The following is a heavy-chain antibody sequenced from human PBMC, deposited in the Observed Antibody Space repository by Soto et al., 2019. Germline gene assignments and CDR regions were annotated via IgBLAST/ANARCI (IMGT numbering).Heavy chain of an antibody. Sequence: ASVKVSCKASGYTFTSYAMHWVRQAPGQRLEWMGWINAGNGNTKYSQKFQGRVTITRDTSASTAYMELSSLRSEDTAVYYCARVGGSSGWSRKTYYYGMDVWGQGTTVTVSS. CDR3: ARVGGSSGWSRKTYYYGMDV. D-gene: IGHD6-19*01. CDR2: INAGNGNT. J-gene: IGHJ6*02. V-gene: IGHV1-3*01. CDR1: GYTFTSYA.